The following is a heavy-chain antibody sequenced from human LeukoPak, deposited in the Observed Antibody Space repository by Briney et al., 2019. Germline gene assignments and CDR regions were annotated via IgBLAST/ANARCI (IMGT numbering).Heavy chain of an antibody. CDR3: ARGGAGVQLAFYGYFDY. CDR1: GYTFTGYY. J-gene: IGHJ4*02. Sequence: GASVKVSCKASGYTFTGYYMHWVRQAPGQGLEWMGRINPNSGGTNYAQKFQGRVTMTRDTSISTAYMELSSLRSEDTAVYYCARGGAGVQLAFYGYFDYWGQGTLVTVSS. V-gene: IGHV1-2*06. D-gene: IGHD2/OR15-2a*01. CDR2: INPNSGGT.